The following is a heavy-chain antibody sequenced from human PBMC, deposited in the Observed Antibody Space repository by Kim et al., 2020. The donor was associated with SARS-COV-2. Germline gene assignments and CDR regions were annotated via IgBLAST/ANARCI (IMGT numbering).Heavy chain of an antibody. CDR2: IWYDGSNK. Sequence: GGSLRLSCAASGFTFSSYGMHWVRQAPGKGLEWVAVIWYDGSNKYYADSVKGRFTISRDNSQNTLCLQMNSLRAEDTAVYYCAKDSDYGDYEPYYYYGMDVWGHGNQVTVSS. CDR3: AKDSDYGDYEPYYYYGMDV. V-gene: IGHV3-33*06. CDR1: GFTFSSYG. J-gene: IGHJ6*02. D-gene: IGHD4-17*01.